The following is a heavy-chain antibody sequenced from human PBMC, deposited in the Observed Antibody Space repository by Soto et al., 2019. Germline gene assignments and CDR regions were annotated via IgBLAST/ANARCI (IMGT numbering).Heavy chain of an antibody. V-gene: IGHV4-31*03. Sequence: SETLSLTCTVSGGSISSGGYYWSWIRQHPGKGLEWIGYIYYSGSTYYNPSLKSRVTISVDTSKNQFSLKLSSVTAADTAVYYCARDREGFYGMDVWGQGTTVTVSS. CDR1: GGSISSGGYY. J-gene: IGHJ6*02. D-gene: IGHD1-26*01. CDR3: ARDREGFYGMDV. CDR2: IYYSGST.